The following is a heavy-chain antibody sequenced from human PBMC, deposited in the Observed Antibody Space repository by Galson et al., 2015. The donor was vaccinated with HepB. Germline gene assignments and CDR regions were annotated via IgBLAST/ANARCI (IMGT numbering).Heavy chain of an antibody. CDR2: ISSNGGST. CDR1: GFNFSSYA. V-gene: IGHV3-64D*06. Sequence: PLRLSCAAYGFNFSSYAMHWVRQAPGKGLEYVSAISSNGGSTYYADSVKGRFTISRDNSKNTLYLQMSSLRAEDTAVYYCVKGSGVVLTHSRMDVWGQGTTVTVAS. D-gene: IGHD3-3*01. CDR3: VKGSGVVLTHSRMDV. J-gene: IGHJ6*02.